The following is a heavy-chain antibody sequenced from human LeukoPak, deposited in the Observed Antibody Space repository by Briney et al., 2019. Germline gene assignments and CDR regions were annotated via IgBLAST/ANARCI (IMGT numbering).Heavy chain of an antibody. J-gene: IGHJ1*01. CDR2: ISSSSNTM. CDR1: GFTFSSYE. Sequence: PGGSLRLSCAASGFTFSSYEMNWVRQAPGRGLEWVSYISSSSNTMYYADSVKGRFTISRDNAKNTLYLQMNSLRAEDTAVYYCAKDRALHSTVVTTYAEYFHHWGQGTLVTVSS. D-gene: IGHD4-23*01. CDR3: AKDRALHSTVVTTYAEYFHH. V-gene: IGHV3-48*03.